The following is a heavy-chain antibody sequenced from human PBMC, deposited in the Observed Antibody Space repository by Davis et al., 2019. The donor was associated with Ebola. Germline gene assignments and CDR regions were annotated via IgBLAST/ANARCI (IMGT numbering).Heavy chain of an antibody. V-gene: IGHV1-8*02. Sequence: ASVKVSCKASGYTFTSYYMHWVRQAPGQGLEWMGWMNPNSGNTGYAQKFQDRVTMTRNISIGTAYMELNSLRSEDTAVYFCARRVGARSGFDSWGLGTLVTVSS. CDR1: GYTFTSYY. CDR3: ARRVGARSGFDS. J-gene: IGHJ4*02. D-gene: IGHD1-26*01. CDR2: MNPNSGNT.